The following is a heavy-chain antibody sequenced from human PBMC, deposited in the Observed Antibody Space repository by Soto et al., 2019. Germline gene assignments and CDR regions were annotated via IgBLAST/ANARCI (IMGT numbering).Heavy chain of an antibody. CDR1: GGSISSYY. V-gene: IGHV4-59*08. CDR3: ARHLLWFGESQFDY. CDR2: IYYSGST. D-gene: IGHD3-10*01. Sequence: SETLSLTCTVSGGSISSYYWSWIRQPPGKGLEWIGYIYYSGSTNYNPSLKSRVTISVDTSKNQFSLKLSSVTAADTAVYYCARHLLWFGESQFDYWGQGTLVTVSS. J-gene: IGHJ4*02.